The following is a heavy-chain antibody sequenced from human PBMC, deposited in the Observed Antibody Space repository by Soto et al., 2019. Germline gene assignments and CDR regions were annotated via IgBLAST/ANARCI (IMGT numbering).Heavy chain of an antibody. J-gene: IGHJ6*02. D-gene: IGHD3-3*01. CDR1: GYTFTSYD. Sequence: GPSVKVSCKASGYTFTSYDINWVRQATGQGLEWMGWMNPNSGNTGYAQKFQGRVTMTRNTSISTAYMELSSLRSEDTAVYYCARGREWLLYYYYGMDVWGQGTTVTVSS. CDR3: ARGREWLLYYYYGMDV. CDR2: MNPNSGNT. V-gene: IGHV1-8*01.